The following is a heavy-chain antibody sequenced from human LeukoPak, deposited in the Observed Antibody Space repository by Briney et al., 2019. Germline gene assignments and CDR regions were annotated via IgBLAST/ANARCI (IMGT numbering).Heavy chain of an antibody. J-gene: IGHJ4*02. D-gene: IGHD5-12*01. Sequence: PSETLPLTCAVYGGSFSGYYWSWIRQPPGKGLEWIGEINHSGSTNYNPSLKSRVTISVDTSKNQFSLKLSSVTAADTAVYYCARGADSGYDPLDYWGQGTLVTVSS. CDR1: GGSFSGYY. CDR3: ARGADSGYDPLDY. V-gene: IGHV4-34*01. CDR2: INHSGST.